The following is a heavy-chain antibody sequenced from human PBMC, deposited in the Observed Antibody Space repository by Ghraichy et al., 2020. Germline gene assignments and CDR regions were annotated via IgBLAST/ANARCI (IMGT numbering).Heavy chain of an antibody. CDR3: ATGYSSSPVDY. Sequence: SVKDSCKASGGTFSSYTISWVRQAPGQGLEWMGRIIPILGIANYAQKFQGRVTITADKSTSTAYMELSSLRSEDTAVYYCATGYSSSPVDYWGQGTLVTVSS. CDR2: IIPILGIA. J-gene: IGHJ4*02. CDR1: GGTFSSYT. D-gene: IGHD6-13*01. V-gene: IGHV1-69*02.